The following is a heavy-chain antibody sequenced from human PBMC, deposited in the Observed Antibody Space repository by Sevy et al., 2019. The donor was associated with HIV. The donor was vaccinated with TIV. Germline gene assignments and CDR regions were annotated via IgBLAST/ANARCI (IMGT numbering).Heavy chain of an antibody. V-gene: IGHV4-34*01. CDR1: GGSFSGYY. D-gene: IGHD5-12*01. CDR3: ARLTRYGYSGYDSGWGNYYYHYGMDV. Sequence: SETLSLTCAVYGGSFSGYYWSWIRQPPGKGLEWIGEINHSGSTNYNPSLKCRVTISVDTSKNQFSLKLSSVTAADTAVYYCARLTRYGYSGYDSGWGNYYYHYGMDVWGQGTTVTVSS. CDR2: INHSGST. J-gene: IGHJ6*02.